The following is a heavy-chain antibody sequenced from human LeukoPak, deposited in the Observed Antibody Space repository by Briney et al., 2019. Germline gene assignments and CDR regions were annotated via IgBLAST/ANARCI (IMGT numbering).Heavy chain of an antibody. Sequence: SETLSLTCTVSGGSISSYYWSWIRQPPAKGLEWIGYIYYSGSTNYNPSLTSRVTISVDTSKTQSSLNLSSVPAADTAVSSCASESQPDSGDGFWFDPWGQGTLVSVSS. CDR2: IYYSGST. CDR1: GGSISSYY. CDR3: ASESQPDSGDGFWFDP. V-gene: IGHV4-59*01. D-gene: IGHD4-17*01. J-gene: IGHJ5*02.